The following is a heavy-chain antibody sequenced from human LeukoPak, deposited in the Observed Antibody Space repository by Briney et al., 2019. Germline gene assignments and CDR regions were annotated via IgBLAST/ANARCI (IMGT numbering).Heavy chain of an antibody. J-gene: IGHJ3*01. CDR3: AKGEPWFGVAFDL. Sequence: QPGGSLRLSCEVSGFTLNRYAMSWVRQAPGKGLDWVSEISGGGVGRTYYADSGRGRFTLARHHYKNPLDLEMTSLTVEDTAVYFCAKGEPWFGVAFDLWGQGTVVTVSS. D-gene: IGHD3-10*01. CDR1: GFTLNRYA. V-gene: IGHV3-23*01. CDR2: ISGGGVGRT.